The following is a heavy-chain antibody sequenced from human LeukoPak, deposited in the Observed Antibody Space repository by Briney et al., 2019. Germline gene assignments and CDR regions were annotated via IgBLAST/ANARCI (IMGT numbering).Heavy chain of an antibody. CDR3: ARASIAARHLFLVDY. D-gene: IGHD6-6*01. J-gene: IGHJ4*02. V-gene: IGHV1-69*13. Sequence: SVKVSCKASGGTFSSYAISWVRQAPGQGLEWMGGIIPIFGTANYAQKFQGRVTITADESTSTAYMELSSLRSEDTAVYYCARASIAARHLFLVDYWGQGTLVTLSS. CDR1: GGTFSSYA. CDR2: IIPIFGTA.